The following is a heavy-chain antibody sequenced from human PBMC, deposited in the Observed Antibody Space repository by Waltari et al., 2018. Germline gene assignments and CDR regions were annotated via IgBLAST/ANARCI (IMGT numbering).Heavy chain of an antibody. D-gene: IGHD2-15*01. CDR3: ATVPSGGYCSGGSCYFDY. Sequence: QVKLVQSGAEVKKPGASVKVPCKVSGYPLPELSMHWVRQAPGQGLEWMGGFDPEDGETIYAQKFQGRVTMTEDTSTDTAYMELSSLRSEDTAVYYCATVPSGGYCSGGSCYFDYWGQGTLVTVSS. V-gene: IGHV1-24*01. CDR1: GYPLPELS. J-gene: IGHJ4*02. CDR2: FDPEDGET.